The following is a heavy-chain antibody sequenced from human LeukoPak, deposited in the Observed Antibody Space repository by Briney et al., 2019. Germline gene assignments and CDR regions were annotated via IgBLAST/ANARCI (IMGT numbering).Heavy chain of an antibody. Sequence: GGSLRLSCAASGFTFSNSWMSWVRQAPGKGLEWVANVKQDGSEKYYVDSVKGRFTISRDNAKNSLYLLMNSLRAEDTAIYYCARGYCSGGSCYGGDYWGQGTLVTVSS. CDR1: GFTFSNSW. D-gene: IGHD2-15*01. V-gene: IGHV3-7*02. CDR3: ARGYCSGGSCYGGDY. CDR2: VKQDGSEK. J-gene: IGHJ4*02.